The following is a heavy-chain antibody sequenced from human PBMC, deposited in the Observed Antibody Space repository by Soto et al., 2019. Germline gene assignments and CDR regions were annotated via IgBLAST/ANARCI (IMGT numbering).Heavy chain of an antibody. CDR1: GGTFSSYT. CDR3: ARARGGYYTGDYYYYYMDV. CDR2: IIPILGIA. Sequence: ASVKVSCKASGGTFSSYTISWVRQAPGQGLEWMGRIIPILGIANYAQKFQGRVTITADKSTSTAYMELSSLRSEDTAVYYCARARGGYYTGDYYYYYMDVWGKGTTVTVSS. J-gene: IGHJ6*03. D-gene: IGHD3-3*01. V-gene: IGHV1-69*02.